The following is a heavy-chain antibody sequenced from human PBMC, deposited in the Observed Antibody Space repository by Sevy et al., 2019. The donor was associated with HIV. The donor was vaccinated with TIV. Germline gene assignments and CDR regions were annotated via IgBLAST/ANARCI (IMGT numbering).Heavy chain of an antibody. J-gene: IGHJ6*03. D-gene: IGHD3-16*01. CDR3: AEGGGSHYDPDEIGYYFYYYNMDV. CDR1: GFSFDSYG. V-gene: IGHV3-23*01. CDR2: ISGSGTRT. Sequence: GGSLRLSCAVSGFSFDSYGMTWVRQAPGKGLEWVSGISGSGTRTYYADSVKGRFIISRDNSKNTLYLQMNSLRSEDTGIYDRAEGGGSHYDPDEIGYYFYYYNMDVWGKGTTVTVSS.